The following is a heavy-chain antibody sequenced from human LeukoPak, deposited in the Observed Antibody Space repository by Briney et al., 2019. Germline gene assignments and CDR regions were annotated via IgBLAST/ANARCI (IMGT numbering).Heavy chain of an antibody. Sequence: PSETLSLTCTVSGGSISSYYWSWIRQPAGRGLEWIGRIYTSGSTNYNPSLKSRLTISLDTSKNHFSLKLNSLTAADTAVYYCASGGVYFDYWGQGILVTVSS. J-gene: IGHJ4*02. CDR2: IYTSGST. D-gene: IGHD3-3*01. V-gene: IGHV4-4*07. CDR1: GGSISSYY. CDR3: ASGGVYFDY.